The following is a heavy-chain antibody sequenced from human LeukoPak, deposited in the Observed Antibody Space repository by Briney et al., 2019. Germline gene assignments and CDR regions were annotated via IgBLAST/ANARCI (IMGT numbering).Heavy chain of an antibody. V-gene: IGHV3-23*01. CDR3: ANDPVAGSSWYGRGYFHY. Sequence: PGGSLRLSCAASGFTFRSYALSWVRQAPGKGLEWVSAISGSGGDTYYADSVKGRFTISRDNSKNRLYLQVNSLRAEDAAVYYCANDPVAGSSWYGRGYFHYWGQGTLVTVSS. CDR1: GFTFRSYA. J-gene: IGHJ4*02. CDR2: ISGSGGDT. D-gene: IGHD6-13*01.